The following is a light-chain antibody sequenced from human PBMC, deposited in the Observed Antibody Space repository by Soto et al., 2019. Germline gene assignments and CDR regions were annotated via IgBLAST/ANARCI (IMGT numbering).Light chain of an antibody. V-gene: IGLV2-11*01. Sequence: QSALTQPRSVSGSPGQSVTISCTGTSSDVGGYNYVSWYQQHPGKAPKLMIYDVSKRPSGVPDRFSGSKSGNTASLTISGLQAEDEADFYCCSFAGGYTYVFGPGPKVTVL. CDR1: SSDVGGYNY. J-gene: IGLJ1*01. CDR3: CSFAGGYTYV. CDR2: DVS.